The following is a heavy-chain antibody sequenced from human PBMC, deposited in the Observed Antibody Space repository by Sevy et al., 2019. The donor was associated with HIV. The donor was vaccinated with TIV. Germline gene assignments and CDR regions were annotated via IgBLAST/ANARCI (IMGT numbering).Heavy chain of an antibody. V-gene: IGHV3-15*01. J-gene: IGHJ5*02. CDR2: IKSNIDGAAI. Sequence: EGSLRLSCVASEFIFNDAWMHWVRQAPGKGLEWVGRIKSNIDGAAIDYAAPVKGRFTISRDDSKNTAFLQMNSLKSEDTAVYFCTTKGRDCSGIGCQISWGQRTQVTVSS. D-gene: IGHD2-15*01. CDR3: TTKGRDCSGIGCQIS. CDR1: EFIFNDAW.